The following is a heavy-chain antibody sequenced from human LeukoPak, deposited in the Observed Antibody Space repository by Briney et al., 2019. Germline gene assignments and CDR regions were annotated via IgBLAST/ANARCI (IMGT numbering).Heavy chain of an antibody. CDR2: IIGSGSSDSI. D-gene: IGHD5-18*01. V-gene: IGHV3-23*01. CDR3: ARDLLGDTAMPKGDDY. J-gene: IGHJ4*02. CDR1: GFTFSNYG. Sequence: GALGLSCAASGFTFSNYGMSWVRQAPGKGLEWVSSIIGSGSSDSINYADSVKGRFTISRDNSKNTLYLQMNSLRAEDTAVYYCARDLLGDTAMPKGDDYWGQGTLVTVSS.